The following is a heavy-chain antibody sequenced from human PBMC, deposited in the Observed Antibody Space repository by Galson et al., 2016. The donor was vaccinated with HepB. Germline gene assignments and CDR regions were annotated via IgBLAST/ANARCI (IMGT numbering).Heavy chain of an antibody. CDR1: GYTFTNYD. J-gene: IGHJ4*02. D-gene: IGHD3-16*01. Sequence: SVKVSCKASGYTFTNYDVTWVRQAPGQGLEWMGWVSGYDGDRIYAQKFQGRVILTTDTSTDTTYMELRSLRSDDTAVYYCARAPYRGSYRRDFDYWGQGTLVTVSS. CDR3: ARAPYRGSYRRDFDY. CDR2: VSGYDGDR. V-gene: IGHV1-18*01.